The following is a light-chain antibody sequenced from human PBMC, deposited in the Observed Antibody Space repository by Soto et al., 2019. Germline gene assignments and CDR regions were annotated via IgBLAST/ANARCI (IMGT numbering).Light chain of an antibody. CDR1: SSDVGGYNY. J-gene: IGLJ1*01. CDR2: EVS. Sequence: QSVLTQPAPVSGSPGQSITISCTGTSSDVGGYNYVSWYQQHPGKAPKLMIYEVSNRPSGVSNRFSGSKSGNTASLTISGLQAEDEADYYCSSYTSSSTGVFGTGTKV. CDR3: SSYTSSSTGV. V-gene: IGLV2-14*01.